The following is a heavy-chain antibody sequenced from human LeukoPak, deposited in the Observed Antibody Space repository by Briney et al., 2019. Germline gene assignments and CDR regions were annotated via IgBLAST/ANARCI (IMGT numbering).Heavy chain of an antibody. J-gene: IGHJ5*02. CDR2: INPSGGSA. CDR3: ARDPSYGSGGNWFDP. Sequence: ASVKVSCKASGYTFTSYYMHWVRQAPGQGLEWMGIINPSGGSASYAQKFQGRVTMTRDTSTSTVYMELSSLRSEDTAVYYCARDPSYGSGGNWFDPWGQGTLVTVSS. V-gene: IGHV1-46*01. CDR1: GYTFTSYY. D-gene: IGHD3-10*01.